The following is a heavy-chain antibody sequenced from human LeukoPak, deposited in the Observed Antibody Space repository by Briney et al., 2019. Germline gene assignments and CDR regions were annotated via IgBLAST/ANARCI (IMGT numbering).Heavy chain of an antibody. Sequence: PGGSLRLSCAASGFTFSSYSMNWVRQAPGKGLEWVSYISSSSTIYYADSVKGRFTISRDNAKNSLYLQMNSLRDEDTAVYYCASAPLSGDYFDYWGQGTLVTVSS. CDR1: GFTFSSYS. J-gene: IGHJ4*02. CDR2: ISSSSTI. D-gene: IGHD4-17*01. V-gene: IGHV3-48*02. CDR3: ASAPLSGDYFDY.